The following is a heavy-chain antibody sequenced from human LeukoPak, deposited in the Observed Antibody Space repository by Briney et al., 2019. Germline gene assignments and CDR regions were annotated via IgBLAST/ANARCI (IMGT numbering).Heavy chain of an antibody. D-gene: IGHD3-3*01. CDR3: TKGRGPGITIFGVVIDY. Sequence: GGSLRLSCAASGFTFSSYAMSWVRQAPGKGLEWVSAISGSGGSTYYADSVKGRFTISRDNSKNTLYLQMNSLSAEDTAVYYGTKGRGPGITIFGVVIDYWGQGTLVTVSS. V-gene: IGHV3-23*01. CDR1: GFTFSSYA. CDR2: ISGSGGST. J-gene: IGHJ4*02.